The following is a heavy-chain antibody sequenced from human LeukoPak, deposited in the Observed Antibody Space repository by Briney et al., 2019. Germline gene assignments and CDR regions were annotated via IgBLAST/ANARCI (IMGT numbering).Heavy chain of an antibody. CDR2: ISAYNGNT. D-gene: IGHD3-10*01. V-gene: IGHV1-18*01. CDR1: GYTFTSYG. J-gene: IGHJ4*02. Sequence: ASVKVSCKASGYTFTSYGISWVRQAPGQGLEWMGWISAYNGNTNYAQKLQGRVTMTTDTSTSTAYMELRSLGSDDTAVYYCARGNVLLWFGESHHFDYWGQGTVVTVSS. CDR3: ARGNVLLWFGESHHFDY.